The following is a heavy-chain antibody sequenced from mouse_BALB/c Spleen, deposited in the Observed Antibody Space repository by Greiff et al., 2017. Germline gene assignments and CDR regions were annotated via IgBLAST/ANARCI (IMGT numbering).Heavy chain of an antibody. J-gene: IGHJ3*01. Sequence: QVQLQQSGAELVKPGASVKLSCKASGYTFTSYYMYWVKQRPGQGLEWIGEINPSNGGTNFNEKFKSKATLTVDKSSSTAYMQLSSLTSEDSAVYYCTGGAIISYWGQGTLVTVSA. V-gene: IGHV1S81*02. CDR2: INPSNGGT. D-gene: IGHD2-4*01. CDR1: GYTFTSYY. CDR3: TGGAIISY.